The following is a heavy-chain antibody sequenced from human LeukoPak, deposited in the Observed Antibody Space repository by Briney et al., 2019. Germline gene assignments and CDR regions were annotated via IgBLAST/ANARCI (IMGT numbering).Heavy chain of an antibody. CDR2: ISYDGSNK. V-gene: IGHV3-30-3*01. CDR3: AREFADIVVVPAAVNYYYYGMDV. Sequence: PGGSLRLSCAASGFTFSSYAMHWVRQAPGKGLEWVAVISYDGSNKYYADSVKGRFTISRDNSKNTLYLQMNSLRAEDTAVYYCAREFADIVVVPAAVNYYYYGMDVWGQGTTVTVSS. CDR1: GFTFSSYA. J-gene: IGHJ6*02. D-gene: IGHD2-2*01.